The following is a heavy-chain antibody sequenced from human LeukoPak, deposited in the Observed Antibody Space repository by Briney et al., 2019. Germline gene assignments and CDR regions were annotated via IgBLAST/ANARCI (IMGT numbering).Heavy chain of an antibody. CDR3: AREEVVVVPAAAYFDY. J-gene: IGHJ4*02. D-gene: IGHD2-2*01. CDR1: GYTFTGYY. V-gene: IGHV1-2*02. Sequence: GASVKVSCKASGYTFTGYYMHWVQQAPGQGLEWMGWINPNSGGTNYAQKFQGRVTMTRDTSISTAYMELSRLRSDDTAVYYCAREEVVVVPAAAYFDYWGQGTLVTVSS. CDR2: INPNSGGT.